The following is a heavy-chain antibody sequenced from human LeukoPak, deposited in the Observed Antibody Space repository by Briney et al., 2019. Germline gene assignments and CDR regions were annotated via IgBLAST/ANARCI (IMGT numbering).Heavy chain of an antibody. CDR2: ISWNSGSI. V-gene: IGHV3-9*01. Sequence: GGSLRLSCAASGFTFDDYAMHWVRHAPGKGLEWVSGISWNSGSIGYADSVKGRFTISRDNAKNSLYLQMNSLRVDDTAVYYCARASEFGTVDYWGQGTLVTVSS. CDR3: ARASEFGTVDY. J-gene: IGHJ4*02. D-gene: IGHD1-1*01. CDR1: GFTFDDYA.